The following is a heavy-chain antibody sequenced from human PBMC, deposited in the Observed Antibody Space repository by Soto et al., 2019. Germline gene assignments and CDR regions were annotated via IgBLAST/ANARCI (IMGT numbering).Heavy chain of an antibody. CDR2: ISAYNGNT. V-gene: IGHV1-18*01. CDR1: GYTFTSYG. CDR3: ARRLWGSYRYSYYMDV. J-gene: IGHJ6*03. Sequence: ASVKVSCTASGYTFTSYGISWVRPAPGQGLEWMGWISAYNGNTNYAQKLQGRVTMTTDTSTSTAYMELRSLRSDDTAVYYCARRLWGSYRYSYYMDVWGKGTTVTVSS. D-gene: IGHD3-16*02.